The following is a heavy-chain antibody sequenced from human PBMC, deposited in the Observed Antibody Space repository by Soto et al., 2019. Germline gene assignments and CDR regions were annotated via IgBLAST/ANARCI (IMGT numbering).Heavy chain of an antibody. CDR1: GFTFSSYA. CDR3: ASGPGRHSSGY. D-gene: IGHD6-19*01. J-gene: IGHJ4*02. V-gene: IGHV3-30-3*01. CDR2: ISYDGSNK. Sequence: QVQLVESGGGVVQPGRSLRLSCAASGFTFSSYAMHWVRQAPGKGLEWVAVISYDGSNKYYADSVKGRFTISRDNSKNTLYLQMNSLRAEDTAVYYCASGPGRHSSGYWGQGTLVTVSS.